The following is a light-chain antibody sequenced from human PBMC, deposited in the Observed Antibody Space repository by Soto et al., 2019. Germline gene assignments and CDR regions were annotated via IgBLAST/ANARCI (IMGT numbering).Light chain of an antibody. CDR3: QQSYNTTQT. CDR2: TAS. CDR1: QRIXSN. V-gene: IGKV1-39*01. Sequence: IQLTQSPSSLSASAGDRATIACRASQRIXSNLHWYQQKPGKAPKVRXSTASSLRSGVPSRFNGSRSGTDFTLTISSLQPEDFATYYCQQSYNTTQTFGHGTKVDIK. J-gene: IGKJ1*01.